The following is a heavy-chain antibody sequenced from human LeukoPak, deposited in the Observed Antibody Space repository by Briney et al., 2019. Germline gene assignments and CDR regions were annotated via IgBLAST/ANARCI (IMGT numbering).Heavy chain of an antibody. J-gene: IGHJ4*02. D-gene: IGHD3-10*02. CDR2: IYYSGST. CDR1: GGSISSGVYS. CDR3: ARVPISGPYTMSIDY. V-gene: IGHV4-30-4*07. Sequence: SETLSLTCSVSGGSISSGVYSWNWIRQPPGKGLEWIGHIYYSGSTYYNPSLKSRVTISVDTSKNQFYLKLSSVTAADTAVYYCARVPISGPYTMSIDYWGQGTLVTVSS.